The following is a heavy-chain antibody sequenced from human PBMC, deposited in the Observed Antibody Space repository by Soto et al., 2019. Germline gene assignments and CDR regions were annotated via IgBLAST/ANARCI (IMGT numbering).Heavy chain of an antibody. V-gene: IGHV4-39*01. J-gene: IGHJ6*04. CDR3: ARLGSTLGEDSRYYYYGMDV. CDR2: IYYSGST. CDR1: GGSISSSSYY. Sequence: SETLSLTCTLSGGSISSSSYYWGRIRQPPGKGLEWIGSIYYSGSTYYNPSLKSRVTISVDTSKNQFSLKLSSVTAADTAVYYCARLGSTLGEDSRYYYYGMDVWGKGTTVT. D-gene: IGHD3-3*01.